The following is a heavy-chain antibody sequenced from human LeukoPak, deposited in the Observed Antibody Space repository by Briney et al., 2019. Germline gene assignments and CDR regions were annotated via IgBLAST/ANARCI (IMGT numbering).Heavy chain of an antibody. D-gene: IGHD3-22*01. CDR2: TRNKANSYAT. V-gene: IGHV3-73*01. CDR1: GFTFSGSA. Sequence: GGSLRLSCAASGFTFSGSAMHWVRQASGKRLEWVGRTRNKANSYATAYAASVRGRFTISRDESKNTAYLQMNSLKTEDTAVYYCTRRATDDSSGYYSTWGQGTLVTVSS. J-gene: IGHJ5*02. CDR3: TRRATDDSSGYYST.